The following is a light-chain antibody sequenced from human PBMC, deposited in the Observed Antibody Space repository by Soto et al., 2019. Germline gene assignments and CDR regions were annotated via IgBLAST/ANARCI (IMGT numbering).Light chain of an antibody. V-gene: IGKV3-11*01. CDR2: GAF. J-gene: IGKJ5*01. CDR3: QQRNSWPPVT. CDR1: PSVTNY. Sequence: EIVLTQSPATLSLSPGERATLSCRASPSVTNYLAWYQQKPGQPPRLLIYGAFNRAAGIPARFSGSGSGTEFTLTISSLESEDSAVYYCQQRNSWPPVTFGQGTRLEI.